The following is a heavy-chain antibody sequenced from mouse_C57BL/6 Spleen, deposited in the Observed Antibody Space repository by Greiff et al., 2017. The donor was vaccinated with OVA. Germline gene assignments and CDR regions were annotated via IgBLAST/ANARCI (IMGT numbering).Heavy chain of an antibody. CDR2: IYPGDGDT. Sequence: QVQLQQSGPELVKPGASVKISCKASGYAFSSSWMNWVKQRPGKGLEWIGRIYPGDGDTNYNGKFKGKATLTADKSSSTAYMQLSSLTSEDSAVYFCARSLYYGSSYEAGFAYWGQGTLVTVSA. J-gene: IGHJ3*01. CDR3: ARSLYYGSSYEAGFAY. D-gene: IGHD1-1*01. V-gene: IGHV1-82*01. CDR1: GYAFSSSW.